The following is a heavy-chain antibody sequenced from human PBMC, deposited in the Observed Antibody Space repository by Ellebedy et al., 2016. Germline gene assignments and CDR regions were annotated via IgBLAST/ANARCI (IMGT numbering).Heavy chain of an antibody. CDR2: ISGSGGGST. CDR3: AKDEDNSGYYLRYFDY. Sequence: GGSLRLXXIASGFTFSSAAMSWVRQAPGKGLEWVSTISGSGGGSTYYADSVKGRFTISRDNSKSTLYLQMDSLRAEDTAVYYCAKDEDNSGYYLRYFDYWGQGTLVTVSS. J-gene: IGHJ4*02. V-gene: IGHV3-23*01. D-gene: IGHD3-22*01. CDR1: GFTFSSAA.